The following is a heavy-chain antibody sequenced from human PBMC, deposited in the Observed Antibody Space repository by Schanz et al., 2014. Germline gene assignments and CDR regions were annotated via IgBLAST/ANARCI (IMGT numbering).Heavy chain of an antibody. CDR1: GFNFSDYA. CDR2: ISGGGGTS. D-gene: IGHD3-10*01. Sequence: EVQLLESGGGLVPPGGSLRLSCAASGFNFSDYAMCWVRQAPGKGLEWVSAISGGGGTSYYTDAVKGRFTISRDNSKSTLYLQMNSLRAEDTAVYYCAKDGPGGSGSYSADGGMDVWGQGTTXTVSS. CDR3: AKDGPGGSGSYSADGGMDV. V-gene: IGHV3-23*01. J-gene: IGHJ6*02.